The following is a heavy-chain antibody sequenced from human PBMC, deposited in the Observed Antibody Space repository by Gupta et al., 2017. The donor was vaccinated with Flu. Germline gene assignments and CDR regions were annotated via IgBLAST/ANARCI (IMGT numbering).Heavy chain of an antibody. J-gene: IGHJ3*02. CDR2: SSGSGGST. CDR3: AKVRAPRGDHDAFGI. D-gene: IGHD3-16*01. V-gene: IGHV3-23*01. Sequence: EVQLLESGGGLVQPGGSLRLSCAASGFTFSSYAMSWVRQAPGKGLEGGSASSGSGGSTYYEDSVKGRFTISRDNSKNTLYLKMNSLRAEDTAVYYCAKVRAPRGDHDAFGIWGQGTMVTVSS. CDR1: GFTFSSYA.